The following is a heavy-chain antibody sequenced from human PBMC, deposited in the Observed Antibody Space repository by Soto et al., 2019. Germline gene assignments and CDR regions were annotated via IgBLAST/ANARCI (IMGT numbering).Heavy chain of an antibody. CDR3: ARVDCSSSSCYEGDWFDP. Sequence: QVQLQESGPGLVKPSQTLSLTCTVSGGSISSGGYYWSWIRQHPGKGLEWIGYIYYSGSTYYNPSLKSQVTISVDTSKNQFSLKLSSVTAADTAVYYCARVDCSSSSCYEGDWFDPWGQGTLVTVSS. D-gene: IGHD2-2*01. V-gene: IGHV4-31*01. CDR2: IYYSGST. CDR1: GGSISSGGYY. J-gene: IGHJ5*02.